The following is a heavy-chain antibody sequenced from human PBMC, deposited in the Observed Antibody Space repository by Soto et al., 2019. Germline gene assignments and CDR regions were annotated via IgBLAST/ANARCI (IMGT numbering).Heavy chain of an antibody. J-gene: IGHJ4*02. CDR1: DGSSSSGGYS. CDR3: ARVPDY. V-gene: IGHV4-30-2*01. CDR2: IYHSGST. Sequence: PSEPLSVPCGVVDGSSSSGGYSWSWIRQPPGKGLEWIGYIYHSGSTYYNPSLKSRVTISVDRSKNQFSLKLSSVTAADTAVYYCARVPDYWGQGTLVTVSS.